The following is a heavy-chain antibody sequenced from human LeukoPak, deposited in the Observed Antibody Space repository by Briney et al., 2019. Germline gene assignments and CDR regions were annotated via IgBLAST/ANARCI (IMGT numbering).Heavy chain of an antibody. J-gene: IGHJ4*02. V-gene: IGHV1-2*06. CDR1: GYTFTVYF. CDR3: ARELNYDSSGYYFDY. Sequence: GASVKVSCKASGYTFTVYFMHWVRQAPGQGLEWMGRINPNSGGTNYAQKFQGRVTETRDTSISAAYMELSRLRSDDTAVYYCARELNYDSSGYYFDYWGQGTLVTVSS. CDR2: INPNSGGT. D-gene: IGHD3-22*01.